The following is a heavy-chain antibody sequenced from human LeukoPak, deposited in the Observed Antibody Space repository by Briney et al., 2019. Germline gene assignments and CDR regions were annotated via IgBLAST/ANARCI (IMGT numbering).Heavy chain of an antibody. J-gene: IGHJ4*02. CDR3: ARDRFGELFADY. CDR2: IKQDGSEK. Sequence: PGGSLRLSCAASGFTFSSYWMNWVRQAPGKGLEGVANIKQDGSEKYYVDSVKGRFTISRDNAKNSLYLQMNSLRAEDTDMYYCARDRFGELFADYWGQGTLVTVSS. D-gene: IGHD3-10*01. V-gene: IGHV3-7*01. CDR1: GFTFSSYW.